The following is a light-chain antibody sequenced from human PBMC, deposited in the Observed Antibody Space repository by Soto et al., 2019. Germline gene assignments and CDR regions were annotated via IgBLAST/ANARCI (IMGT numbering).Light chain of an antibody. Sequence: DIQMTQSPSTLSGSVGDRVTITCRASQTIRSWLAWYQQKPGKAPKLLIYKASTLKSGVPSRFSGSGSGTEFTLTISSLQPDDFATYCCQHYNSYSEAFGQGTKVELK. CDR2: KAS. CDR1: QTIRSW. J-gene: IGKJ1*01. V-gene: IGKV1-5*03. CDR3: QHYNSYSEA.